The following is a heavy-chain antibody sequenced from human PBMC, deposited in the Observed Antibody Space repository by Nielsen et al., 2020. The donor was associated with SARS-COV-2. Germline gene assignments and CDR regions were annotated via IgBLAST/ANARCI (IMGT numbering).Heavy chain of an antibody. CDR2: IYPGDSHV. Sequence: GESLKISCKGSGYNFPSHWIAWVRQMPGKGLEWVGIIYPGDSHVAYSPSFQGQVTISADKSITTAYLQWSSLKASDSAMYYCARHAGPIKFLYYYGLDVWGQGTTVTVSS. V-gene: IGHV5-51*01. J-gene: IGHJ6*02. CDR3: ARHAGPIKFLYYYGLDV. D-gene: IGHD2-21*01. CDR1: GYNFPSHW.